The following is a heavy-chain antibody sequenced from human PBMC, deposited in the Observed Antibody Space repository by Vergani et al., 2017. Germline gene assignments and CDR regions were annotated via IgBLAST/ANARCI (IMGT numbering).Heavy chain of an antibody. CDR3: VQDIAASGNYWYFDL. CDR2: INWNSDSI. V-gene: IGHV3-9*01. D-gene: IGHD6-13*01. CDR1: GFTFDDYV. J-gene: IGHJ2*01. Sequence: EVQLLESGGGLVQPGRSLRLSCAASGFTFDDYVMHWVRHAPGKGLEWVSGINWNSDSIAYADSVKGRFTISRDNAKNSLYLQMNSLRAEDTALYYCVQDIAASGNYWYFDLWGRGTLVTVSS.